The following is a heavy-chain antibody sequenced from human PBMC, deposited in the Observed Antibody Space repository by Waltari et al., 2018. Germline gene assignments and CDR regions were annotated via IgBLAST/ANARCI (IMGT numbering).Heavy chain of an antibody. CDR3: ARDYCDRKNCHGMDV. CDR1: GFTFSSYA. Sequence: QVQLVESGGGVVQPGRSLRLSCAASGFTFSSYAMHWVRPAPGKGLEWVAVISYNGRHMYYIDSGKGRFTISRDNSKKMLDLQMNSLRAEDTAVDYCARDYCDRKNCHGMDVWGQGTTVTVSS. CDR2: ISYNGRHM. D-gene: IGHD3-22*01. V-gene: IGHV3-30*04. J-gene: IGHJ6*02.